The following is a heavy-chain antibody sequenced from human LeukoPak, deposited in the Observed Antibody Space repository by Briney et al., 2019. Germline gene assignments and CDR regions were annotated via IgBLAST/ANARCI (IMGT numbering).Heavy chain of an antibody. V-gene: IGHV4-34*01. CDR2: INHSGST. D-gene: IGHD3-3*01. CDR3: ARGLGGVVIILGKNWFDP. J-gene: IGHJ5*02. CDR1: GGSISSYY. Sequence: SETLSLTCTVSGGSISSYYWGWIRQPPGKGLEWIGEINHSGSTNYNPSLKSRVTISVDTSKNQFSLKLSSVTAADTAVYYCARGLGGVVIILGKNWFDPWGQGTLVTVSS.